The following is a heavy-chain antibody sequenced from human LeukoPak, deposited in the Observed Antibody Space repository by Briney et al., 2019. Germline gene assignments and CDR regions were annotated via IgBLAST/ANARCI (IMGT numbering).Heavy chain of an antibody. D-gene: IGHD6-6*01. CDR1: GFTFDDYA. V-gene: IGHV3-9*01. J-gene: IGHJ4*02. CDR2: ISWNSGSI. CDR3: AKTTDSSLLEPVDY. Sequence: GGSLRLSCAASGFTFDDYAMHWVRQAPGKGLEWVSGISWNSGSIGYADSVKGRFTISRDNAKNSLYLQMNSLRAEDTALYYCAKTTDSSLLEPVDYWGQGTLVTVSS.